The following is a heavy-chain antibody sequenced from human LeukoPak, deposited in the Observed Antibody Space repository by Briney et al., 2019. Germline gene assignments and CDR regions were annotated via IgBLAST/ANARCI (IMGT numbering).Heavy chain of an antibody. CDR2: IYYSGST. J-gene: IGHJ4*02. D-gene: IGHD3-22*01. Sequence: SETLSLTCTVSGGSISSSSYYWGWIRQPPGKGLEWIGSIYYSGSTYYNPSLKSRVTISVDTSKNQFSLKLSSATAADTAVYYCATRPSYYDSSGYDYWGQGTLVTVSS. CDR3: ATRPSYYDSSGYDY. CDR1: GGSISSSSYY. V-gene: IGHV4-39*01.